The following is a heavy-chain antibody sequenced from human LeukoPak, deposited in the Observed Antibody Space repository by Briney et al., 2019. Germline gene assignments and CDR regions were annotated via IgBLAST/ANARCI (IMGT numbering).Heavy chain of an antibody. V-gene: IGHV4-34*01. CDR3: ARDLAYYYGSGRNDAFDI. J-gene: IGHJ3*02. D-gene: IGHD3-10*01. Sequence: SETLSLTCAVYGGSFSGYYWSWIRQPPGKGLEWIGEINHSGSTNYNPSLKSRVTISVDTSKNQFSLKLSSVTAADTAVYYCARDLAYYYGSGRNDAFDIWGQGTMVTVSS. CDR1: GGSFSGYY. CDR2: INHSGST.